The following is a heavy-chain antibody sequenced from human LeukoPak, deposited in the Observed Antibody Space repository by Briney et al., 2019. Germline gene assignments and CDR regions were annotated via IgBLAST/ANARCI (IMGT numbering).Heavy chain of an antibody. Sequence: SGGSLRLSCAASGFTFSSYSMNWVRQAPGKGLEWVSSISSSSSYTYYADSVKGRFTISRDNAKNSLYLQMNSLRAEDTAVYYCAREPCCSSGYYSHDAFNIWGQGTMVTVSS. CDR2: ISSSSSYT. J-gene: IGHJ3*02. CDR3: AREPCCSSGYYSHDAFNI. D-gene: IGHD3-22*01. CDR1: GFTFSSYS. V-gene: IGHV3-21*01.